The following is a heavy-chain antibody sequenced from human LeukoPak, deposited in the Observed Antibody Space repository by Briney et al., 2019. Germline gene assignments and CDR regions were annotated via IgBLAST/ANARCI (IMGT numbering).Heavy chain of an antibody. CDR2: VSAYNGNT. J-gene: IGHJ4*02. CDR3: ANGPLSGSYGDY. CDR1: GYSFNSYG. Sequence: ASVKFACKASGYSFNSYGISCVRQAPGQGLEWMGWVSAYNGNTDYAQKFQGRVPITTDTSTTTAYLELRRLKSDDPDGPLCANGPLSGSYGDYWGQGTLATVSS. V-gene: IGHV1-18*01. D-gene: IGHD1-26*01.